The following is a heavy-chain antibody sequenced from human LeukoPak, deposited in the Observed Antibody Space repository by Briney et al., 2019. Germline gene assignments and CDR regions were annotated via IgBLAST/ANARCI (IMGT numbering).Heavy chain of an antibody. CDR2: IYTSGGT. J-gene: IGHJ3*02. V-gene: IGHV4-4*07. CDR3: ARSIVGTTNGAFDI. D-gene: IGHD1-26*01. CDR1: GGSISSYY. Sequence: SETLSLTCTVSGGSISSYYWSWIRQPAGKGLEWIGRIYTSGGTNYNPSLKSRVTISLDTSKNQFSLKLSSVTAADTAIYYCARSIVGTTNGAFDIWGQGTMVTVSS.